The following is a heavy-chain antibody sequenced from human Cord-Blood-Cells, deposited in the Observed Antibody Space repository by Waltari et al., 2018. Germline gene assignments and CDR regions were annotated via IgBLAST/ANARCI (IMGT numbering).Heavy chain of an antibody. J-gene: IGHJ6*02. CDR1: GGTFSSYA. CDR2: IIPIFGTA. V-gene: IGHV1-69*01. D-gene: IGHD3-22*01. CDR3: ASHYDSSGYYYYYGMDV. Sequence: QVQLVQSGAEVKKPGSSVKVSCKASGGTFSSYAISWVRQAPGQGLEWMGGIIPIFGTANYAQKVQGRVTITADESTSTAYMALSSLRSEDTAVYYCASHYDSSGYYYYYGMDVWGQGTTVTVSS.